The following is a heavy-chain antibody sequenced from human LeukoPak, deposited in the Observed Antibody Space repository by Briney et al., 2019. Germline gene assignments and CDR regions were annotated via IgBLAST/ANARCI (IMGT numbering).Heavy chain of an antibody. D-gene: IGHD6-13*01. CDR3: ARGFDSSSWYKNYYYGMDV. J-gene: IGHJ6*02. Sequence: GGSLRLSCAASGFTFSSYAMHWVRQAPGKGLEGVAVISYDGSNKYYADSVKGRFTISRDNSKNTLYLQMNSLRAEDTAVYYCARGFDSSSWYKNYYYGMDVWGQGTTVTVSS. CDR2: ISYDGSNK. V-gene: IGHV3-30-3*01. CDR1: GFTFSSYA.